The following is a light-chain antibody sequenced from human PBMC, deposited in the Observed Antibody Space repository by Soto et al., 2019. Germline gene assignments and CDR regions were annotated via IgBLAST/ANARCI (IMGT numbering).Light chain of an antibody. CDR3: QQYNSYPWP. CDR2: DAS. J-gene: IGKJ1*01. Sequence: DIQMTQSPSTLSASVGDRVTITCRASQSISSWLAWYQQKPGKAPKLLIYDASSLESGVPSRFSGSGSETEFTLTISSLQPDDFATYYCQQYNSYPWPFGQGTKVEIK. V-gene: IGKV1-5*01. CDR1: QSISSW.